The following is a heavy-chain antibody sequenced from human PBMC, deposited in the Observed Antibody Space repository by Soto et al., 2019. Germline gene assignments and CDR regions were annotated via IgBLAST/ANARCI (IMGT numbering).Heavy chain of an antibody. J-gene: IGHJ6*02. Sequence: QVQLVQSGAEVKKPGSSVKVSCKASGGTFSRYTFTWVRQAPGQGLEWMGRIIPILDIPNYAQNFQGRVTITADKSTSKAYRELSSLRSDATAVYYCASHFTGVLVLGTSPPGGDNYGWDVWGQGTTVTVSS. CDR1: GGTFSRYT. D-gene: IGHD2-8*02. V-gene: IGHV1-69*02. CDR2: IIPILDIP. CDR3: ASHFTGVLVLGTSPPGGDNYGWDV.